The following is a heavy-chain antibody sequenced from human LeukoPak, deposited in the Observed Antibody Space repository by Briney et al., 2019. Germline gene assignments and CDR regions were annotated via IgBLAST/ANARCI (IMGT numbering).Heavy chain of an antibody. V-gene: IGHV1-18*01. Sequence: ASVKVSCKASGYTFTSYDINWVRQATGQGLEWMGWTSTYNGNTKYAEKVQGRVTMTTDTSTSTAYMEVRSLRSDDTATYYCARDSRDYGDYVDHWGQGTLVTVSS. CDR3: ARDSRDYGDYVDH. D-gene: IGHD4-17*01. CDR2: TSTYNGNT. CDR1: GYTFTSYD. J-gene: IGHJ4*02.